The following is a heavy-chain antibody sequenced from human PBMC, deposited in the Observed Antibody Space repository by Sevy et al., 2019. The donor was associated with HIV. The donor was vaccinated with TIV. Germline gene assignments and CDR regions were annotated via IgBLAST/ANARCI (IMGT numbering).Heavy chain of an antibody. CDR1: GFNFNKFG. CDR2: ISYDGGNK. Sequence: GGSLRLSCAVSGFNFNKFGMHWVRQAPGKGLEWVAVISYDGGNKYYADPVKGRFTMSRDNSKNTLYLQMNGLRAEDTAVYYCAKVPRGGSYFSYFDYWGQGTLVTVSS. D-gene: IGHD1-26*01. J-gene: IGHJ4*02. CDR3: AKVPRGGSYFSYFDY. V-gene: IGHV3-30*18.